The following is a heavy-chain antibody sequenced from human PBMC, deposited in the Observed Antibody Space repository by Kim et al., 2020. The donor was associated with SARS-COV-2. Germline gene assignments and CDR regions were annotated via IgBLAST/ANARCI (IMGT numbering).Heavy chain of an antibody. V-gene: IGHV4-30-4*01. CDR1: GGSISSGDYY. CDR3: ARVSLGPNAFDI. J-gene: IGHJ3*02. D-gene: IGHD3-10*01. Sequence: SETLSLTCTVSGGSISSGDYYWSWIRQPPGKGLEWIGYIYYSGSTYYNSSLKSRVTISVDTSKNQFSLKLSSVTAADTAVYYCARVSLGPNAFDIWGQGTMVTVSS. CDR2: IYYSGST.